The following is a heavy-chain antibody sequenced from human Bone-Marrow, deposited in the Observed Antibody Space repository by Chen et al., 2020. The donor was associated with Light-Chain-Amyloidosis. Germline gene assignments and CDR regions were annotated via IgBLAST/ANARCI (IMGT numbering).Heavy chain of an antibody. J-gene: IGHJ4*02. CDR2: IYYDGST. CDR3: ARTSGPSHFDY. V-gene: IGHV4-59*01. CDR1: GGSIRSYF. D-gene: IGHD3-10*01. Sequence: QVQLRESGPGLVQASETLSHTCTVPGGSIRSYFWSWIRQSPGKGLEWIGYIYYDGSTHYNPSLKSRVTISQDTSKNQYSLKLNSVTAADTAIYYCARTSGPSHFDYWGQGTLVTVSS.